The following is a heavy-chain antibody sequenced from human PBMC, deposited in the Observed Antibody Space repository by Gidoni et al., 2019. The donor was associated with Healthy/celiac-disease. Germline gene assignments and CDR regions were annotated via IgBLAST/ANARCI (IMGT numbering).Heavy chain of an antibody. CDR3: ARGERSRDIASGSYVLIT. V-gene: IGHV3-21*01. CDR2: ISSSSSYI. Sequence: EVQLVESGGGLVKPGGSLRLSCAASGFTFSSYRMNWVRQAPGKGLEWVSSISSSSSYIYYADSVKGRFTISRDNAKNSLYLQMNSLRAEDTAVYYCARGERSRDIASGSYVLITWGQGTLVTVYS. CDR1: GFTFSSYR. D-gene: IGHD1-26*01. J-gene: IGHJ5*02.